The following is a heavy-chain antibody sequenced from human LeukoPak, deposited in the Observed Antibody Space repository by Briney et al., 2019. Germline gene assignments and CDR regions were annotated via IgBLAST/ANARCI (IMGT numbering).Heavy chain of an antibody. V-gene: IGHV4-59*01. CDR3: ARATSGYSSSWYLDY. J-gene: IGHJ4*02. Sequence: PSETLSLTCTVSGGSISSYYWSWIRRPPGKGLEWIGYIYYSGSTNYNPSLKSRVSISVDTSKNQFSLKLSSVTAADTAVYYCARATSGYSSSWYLDYWGQGTLVTVSS. CDR2: IYYSGST. D-gene: IGHD6-13*01. CDR1: GGSISSYY.